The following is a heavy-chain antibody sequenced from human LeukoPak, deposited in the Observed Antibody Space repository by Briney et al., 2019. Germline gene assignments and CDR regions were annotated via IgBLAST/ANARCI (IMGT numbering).Heavy chain of an antibody. CDR2: INANSGDT. D-gene: IGHD3-22*01. V-gene: IGHV1-2*02. Sequence: PGASVKVSCKASGYTFTCYYMHWVRQAPGQGLEWMGWINANSGDTKYAQKFQGRVTMTRDTSISTAYMELSRLRSDDTAMYYCAREISGYSDYWGQGTLVTVSS. J-gene: IGHJ4*02. CDR3: AREISGYSDY. CDR1: GYTFTCYY.